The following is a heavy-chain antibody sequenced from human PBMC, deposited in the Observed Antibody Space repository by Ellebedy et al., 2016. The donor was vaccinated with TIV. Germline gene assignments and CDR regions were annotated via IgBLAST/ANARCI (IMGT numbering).Heavy chain of an antibody. CDR3: ARGTPRGWLSPRYYYYYMDV. CDR1: GFTFSSYG. Sequence: GESLKISXAASGFTFSSYGMHWVRQAPGKGLEWVAVIWYDGSNKYYADSVKGRFTISRDNSKNTLYLQMNSLRAEDTAVYYCARGTPRGWLSPRYYYYYMDVWGKGTTVTVSS. CDR2: IWYDGSNK. D-gene: IGHD3-22*01. V-gene: IGHV3-33*01. J-gene: IGHJ6*03.